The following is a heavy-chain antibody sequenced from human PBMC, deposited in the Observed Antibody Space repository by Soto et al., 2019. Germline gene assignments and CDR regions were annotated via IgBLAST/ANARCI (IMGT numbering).Heavy chain of an antibody. Sequence: PGGSLRLSCAASGFTFSSYSMNWVRQAPGKGLEWVSYISSSSSTIYYADSVKGRFTISRDNAKNSLYLQMNSLRAEDTAVYYCARDLFLEWLLYDSWFDPWGQGTLVTVSS. CDR3: ARDLFLEWLLYDSWFDP. V-gene: IGHV3-48*01. J-gene: IGHJ5*02. CDR2: ISSSSSTI. CDR1: GFTFSSYS. D-gene: IGHD3-3*01.